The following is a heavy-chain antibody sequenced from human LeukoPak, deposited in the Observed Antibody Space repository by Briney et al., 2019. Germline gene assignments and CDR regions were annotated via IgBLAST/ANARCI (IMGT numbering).Heavy chain of an antibody. CDR3: AAGHYYDSSGYPKSPDY. CDR2: IVVGSGNT. V-gene: IGHV1-58*02. Sequence: SVKVSCKASGFTFTSSAMQRVRQARGQRLEWIGWIVVGSGNTNYAQKFQERVTITRDMSTSTAYMELSSLRSEDTAVYYCAAGHYYDSSGYPKSPDYWGQGTLVTVSS. CDR1: GFTFTSSA. D-gene: IGHD3-22*01. J-gene: IGHJ4*02.